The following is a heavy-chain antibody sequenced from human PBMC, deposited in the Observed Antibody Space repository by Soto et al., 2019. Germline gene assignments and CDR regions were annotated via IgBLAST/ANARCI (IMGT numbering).Heavy chain of an antibody. Sequence: QVQLQESGPGLVKPSQTLSLTCTVSGGSISSGGYYWSWIRQHPGKGLEGIGYIYYSGSTYYNPSLKSRVTISVDTSKNQFSLKLSSVTAADTAVYYCARTGGGFLKWFDPWGQGTLVTVSS. CDR2: IYYSGST. J-gene: IGHJ5*02. CDR1: GGSISSGGYY. CDR3: ARTGGGFLKWFDP. V-gene: IGHV4-31*03. D-gene: IGHD2-8*02.